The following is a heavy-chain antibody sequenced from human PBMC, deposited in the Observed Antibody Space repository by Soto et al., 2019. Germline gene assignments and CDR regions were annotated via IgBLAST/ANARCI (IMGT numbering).Heavy chain of an antibody. D-gene: IGHD2-21*02. J-gene: IGHJ3*02. V-gene: IGHV4-59*01. CDR1: SGSIRTSY. Sequence: QVQLQESGPGLVKPSETLSLTCTVPSGSIRTSYWTWIRQFPGKRLEWIAHIHNSGNTNSNPSLKGRVTSSMDTSKNQISLRLTSVTAADTAMYYCARLQYTVVTPIDMWGQGTMVTVSS. CDR3: ARLQYTVVTPIDM. CDR2: IHNSGNT.